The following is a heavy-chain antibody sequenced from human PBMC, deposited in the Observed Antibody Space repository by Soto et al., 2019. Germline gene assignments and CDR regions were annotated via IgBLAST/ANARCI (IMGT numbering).Heavy chain of an antibody. CDR2: ISGSGGST. CDR1: GFTFSSYA. CDR3: ASGGGSYLLVYFDY. J-gene: IGHJ4*02. V-gene: IGHV3-23*01. Sequence: GGSLRLSCAASGFTFSSYAMSWVRQAPGKGLEWVSAISGSGGSTYYADSVKGRFTISRDNSKNTLYLQMNSLRAEDTAVYYCASGGGSYLLVYFDYWGQGTLVTVSS. D-gene: IGHD1-26*01.